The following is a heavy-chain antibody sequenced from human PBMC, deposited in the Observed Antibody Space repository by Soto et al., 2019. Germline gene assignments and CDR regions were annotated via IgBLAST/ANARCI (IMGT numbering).Heavy chain of an antibody. D-gene: IGHD1-26*01. V-gene: IGHV1-46*04. J-gene: IGHJ6*02. CDR3: AREAIVAGATTGMDV. CDR1: GYDRTTVF. Sequence: ASVKISCKAPGYDRTTVFMYWVPQDSGAGFEWMGVTNPGYPAGRSTTYAQKLQGRVTMTTDTCTSTVYMELSRLRSDDTAVYYCAREAIVAGATTGMDVWGQGTTVTVSS. CDR2: TNPGYPAGRST.